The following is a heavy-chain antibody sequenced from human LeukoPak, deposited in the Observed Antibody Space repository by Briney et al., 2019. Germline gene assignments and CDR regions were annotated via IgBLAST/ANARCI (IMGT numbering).Heavy chain of an antibody. D-gene: IGHD3-22*01. J-gene: IGHJ4*02. V-gene: IGHV3-53*01. CDR2: IYSGGST. CDR3: ARAGYYDSSGYPYYFDY. Sequence: PGGSLRLSCAASGFTVSSNYVSWVRQAPGKGLEWVSVIYSGGSTYYADSVKGRFTISRYNSKNTLYLQMNSLRAEDTAVYYCARAGYYDSSGYPYYFDYWGQGTLVTVSS. CDR1: GFTVSSNY.